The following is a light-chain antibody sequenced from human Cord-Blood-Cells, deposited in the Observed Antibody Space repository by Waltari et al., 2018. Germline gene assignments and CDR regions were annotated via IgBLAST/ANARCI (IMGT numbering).Light chain of an antibody. V-gene: IGLV2-11*01. CDR3: CSYAGSYTYV. CDR2: DVS. J-gene: IGLJ1*01. Sequence: QSALTQPRTVSGSPGQSVTISCTGTSSDVGGSNYASWYQQHPGKAPKLMIYDVSQRPSGVPDRFSGSKSGNTASLTISGLQAEDEADYYCCSYAGSYTYVFGTGTKVTVL. CDR1: SSDVGGSNY.